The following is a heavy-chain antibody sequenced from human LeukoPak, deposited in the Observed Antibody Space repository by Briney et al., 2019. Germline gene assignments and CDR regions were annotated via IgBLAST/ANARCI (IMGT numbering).Heavy chain of an antibody. Sequence: SETLSLTCAVYGGSFSGYYWSWIRHPPGKGLEWIGEINHSGSTNYNLSLKSRVTISVDTSKNQFSLKLSSVTAADTAVYYCARGQIGTTTVRGYNWFDPWGQGTLVTVSS. CDR1: GGSFSGYY. CDR3: ARGQIGTTTVRGYNWFDP. V-gene: IGHV4-34*01. CDR2: INHSGST. D-gene: IGHD4-17*01. J-gene: IGHJ5*02.